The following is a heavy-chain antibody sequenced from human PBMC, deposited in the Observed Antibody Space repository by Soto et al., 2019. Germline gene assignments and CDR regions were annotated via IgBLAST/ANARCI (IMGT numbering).Heavy chain of an antibody. D-gene: IGHD3-10*01. Sequence: GASVKVSCKASGGTFSSYAISWVRQAPGQGLEWMGGIIPIFGTANYAQKFQGRVTITADESTSTAYMELSSLRSEDTAVYYCAREPMVRGVIIPLYYYGMDVWGQGTTVTVSS. CDR3: AREPMVRGVIIPLYYYGMDV. CDR1: GGTFSSYA. V-gene: IGHV1-69*13. J-gene: IGHJ6*02. CDR2: IIPIFGTA.